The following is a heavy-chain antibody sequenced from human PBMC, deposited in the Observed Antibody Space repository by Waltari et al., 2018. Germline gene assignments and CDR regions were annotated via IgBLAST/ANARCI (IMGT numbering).Heavy chain of an antibody. CDR1: GFTFSGSV. CDR2: IRNKANSYAT. V-gene: IGHV3-73*02. Sequence: EVQLVESGGGLVQPGGSLKLSCAASGFTFSGSVIHWVRQAPGKGLEWVGRIRNKANSYATAYGASLKGKFTISRDDSKNTLYLQMNSLRAEDTAVYYCARDYDFWSGYYTGISAFDIWGQGTMVTVSS. CDR3: ARDYDFWSGYYTGISAFDI. J-gene: IGHJ3*02. D-gene: IGHD3-3*01.